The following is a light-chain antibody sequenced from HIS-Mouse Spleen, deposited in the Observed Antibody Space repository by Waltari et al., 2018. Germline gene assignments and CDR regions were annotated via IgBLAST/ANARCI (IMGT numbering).Light chain of an antibody. CDR1: SSDVGGYNY. CDR3: SSDAGSNNLV. Sequence: QSALTQPPSASGSPGQSVTISCTGTSSDVGGYNYVPWYQQHPGKAPKLMIYEVSKRPSVVPDRCSGSKSGNTASLTVSGLQAEDEADYYCSSDAGSNNLVFGGGTKLTVL. V-gene: IGLV2-8*01. J-gene: IGLJ2*01. CDR2: EVS.